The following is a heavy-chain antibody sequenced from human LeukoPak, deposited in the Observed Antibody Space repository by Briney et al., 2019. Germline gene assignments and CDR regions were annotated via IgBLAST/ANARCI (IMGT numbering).Heavy chain of an antibody. Sequence: GGSLRLSCAASGFTFSSYGMSWVRQAPGKGLEWVSAISGSGGSTYYADSVKGRYTISRDNSKNTLYLQMNSLRAEDTAVYYCAKVQQWLVLDYFDYWGQGTLVTVSS. CDR3: AKVQQWLVLDYFDY. D-gene: IGHD6-19*01. CDR2: ISGSGGST. J-gene: IGHJ4*02. V-gene: IGHV3-23*01. CDR1: GFTFSSYG.